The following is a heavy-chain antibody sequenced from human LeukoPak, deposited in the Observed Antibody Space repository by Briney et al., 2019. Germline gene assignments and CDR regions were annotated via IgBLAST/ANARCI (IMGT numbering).Heavy chain of an antibody. V-gene: IGHV3-66*01. Sequence: GGSLRLSCAASGFTVSSNYMSWVRQAPGKGLEWVSVIYSGGSTYYADSVKGRFTISRDNSKNTLYLQMNSLRAEDTAVYYCARDDYDFWSGYQRYFEFWGQGTLVTVSS. J-gene: IGHJ4*02. D-gene: IGHD3-3*01. CDR3: ARDDYDFWSGYQRYFEF. CDR1: GFTVSSNY. CDR2: IYSGGST.